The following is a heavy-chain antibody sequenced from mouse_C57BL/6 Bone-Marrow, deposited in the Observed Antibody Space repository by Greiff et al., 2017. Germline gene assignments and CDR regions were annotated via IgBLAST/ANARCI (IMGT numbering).Heavy chain of an antibody. Sequence: QVQLQQSGAELVKPGASVKVSCKASGYTFTSYWMHWVKQRPGQGLEWIGRIHPSDSDTNYNQKFKGKATLTVDKSSSAAYMQLSSLTYEDSAVYYGATAYCGSSYDYAMDYWGQGTSVTVSS. J-gene: IGHJ4*01. D-gene: IGHD1-1*01. CDR1: GYTFTSYW. V-gene: IGHV1-74*01. CDR2: IHPSDSDT. CDR3: ATAYCGSSYDYAMDY.